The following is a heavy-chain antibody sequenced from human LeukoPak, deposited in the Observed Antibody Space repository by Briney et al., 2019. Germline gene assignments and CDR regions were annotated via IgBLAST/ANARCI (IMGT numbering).Heavy chain of an antibody. V-gene: IGHV4-4*07. CDR3: ARDTPTVTISDY. Sequence: PSQTLSLKCTVSGGSINSYYWSWIRQPAGNVLEWIGRIYSSGSTNYNPSLKSRVTMSVDTSKKQFSLKLNSVTAADTAVYYCARDTPTVTISDYWGQGTLVTVSS. CDR2: IYSSGST. J-gene: IGHJ4*02. CDR1: GGSINSYY. D-gene: IGHD4-17*01.